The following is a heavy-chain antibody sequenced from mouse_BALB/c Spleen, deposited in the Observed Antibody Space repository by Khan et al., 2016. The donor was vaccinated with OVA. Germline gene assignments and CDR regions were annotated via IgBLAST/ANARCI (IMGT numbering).Heavy chain of an antibody. V-gene: IGHV1S132*01. Sequence: VQLQESGAEPVRPGALVKLSCKTSGYIFTSYWIQWVKQRSGQGLEWIARIYPGTGSTYYTEKFKGKATLTADKSPSTAYMQLSSLKSEDSAASFCARSDYCSTYAMDSWGQVTSVTVSS. CDR1: GYIFTSYW. J-gene: IGHJ4*01. CDR2: IYPGTGST. D-gene: IGHD1-1*01. CDR3: ARSDYCSTYAMDS.